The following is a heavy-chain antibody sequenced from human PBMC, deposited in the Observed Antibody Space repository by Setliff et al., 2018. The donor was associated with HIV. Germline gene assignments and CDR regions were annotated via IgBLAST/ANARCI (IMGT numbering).Heavy chain of an antibody. J-gene: IGHJ5*02. D-gene: IGHD6-25*01. CDR2: IRNKAKSYTT. Sequence: LRLSCAASGFIFRNAWISWVRQAPGKGLEWVGRIRNKAKSYTTKYAASVKDRFTISRDDSKNSLYLQMKSLKTEDTAVYFCARGGYRTDSGYIDSWSDHWGQGTLVTVSS. CDR3: ARGGYRTDSGYIDSWSDH. V-gene: IGHV3-72*01. CDR1: GFIFRNAW.